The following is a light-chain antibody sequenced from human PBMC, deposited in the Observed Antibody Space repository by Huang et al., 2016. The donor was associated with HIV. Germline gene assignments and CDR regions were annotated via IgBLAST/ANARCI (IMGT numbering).Light chain of an antibody. Sequence: EIVLTQSPATLSLSPEERATLSCRASQSVSSYLAWYQQKPGQAPRLLIYDASNRATGIPGRVSGSVSGTDFTLTISSLEPEDFAVYYCQQRSNWAPITFGGGTKVEIK. CDR2: DAS. CDR1: QSVSSY. V-gene: IGKV3-11*01. CDR3: QQRSNWAPIT. J-gene: IGKJ4*01.